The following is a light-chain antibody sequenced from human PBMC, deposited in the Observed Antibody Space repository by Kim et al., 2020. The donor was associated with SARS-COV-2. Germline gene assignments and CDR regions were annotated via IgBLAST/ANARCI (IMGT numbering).Light chain of an antibody. CDR1: QSVSSTY. Sequence: SLSPGERATLSCRASQSVSSTYLAWYQQRPGQAPRLLIYDTSTRATGIPDRFSGSGSGTDFTLTISRLEPDDFAVYYCQQYGNSPTFGQGTKLEI. CDR3: QQYGNSPT. CDR2: DTS. V-gene: IGKV3-20*01. J-gene: IGKJ2*01.